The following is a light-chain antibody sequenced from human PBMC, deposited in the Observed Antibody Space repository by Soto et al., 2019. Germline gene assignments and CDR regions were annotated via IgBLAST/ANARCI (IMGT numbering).Light chain of an antibody. CDR1: QSVLYNSDNKNY. J-gene: IGKJ4*01. CDR2: WAS. Sequence: DIVMTQSPDSLAVSLGERATINCKSSQSVLYNSDNKNYLTWYQQKPGQPPKLLIYWASTRDSVVPDRFSGIGSGADFTLTISSLQAVDVAVYYCQQYYTTLSFGGGTKVEIK. CDR3: QQYYTTLS. V-gene: IGKV4-1*01.